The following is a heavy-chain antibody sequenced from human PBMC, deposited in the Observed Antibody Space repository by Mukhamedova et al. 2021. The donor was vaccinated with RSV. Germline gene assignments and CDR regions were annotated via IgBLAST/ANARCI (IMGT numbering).Heavy chain of an antibody. CDR2: IYYSGST. Sequence: GLEWIGSIYYSGSTYYNPSLKSRVTISVDTSKNQFSLKLSSVTAADTALYYCARVTGGDAFDIWGQGTMVTVSS. J-gene: IGHJ3*02. V-gene: IGHV4-39*01. CDR3: ARVTGGDAFDI. D-gene: IGHD5-18*01.